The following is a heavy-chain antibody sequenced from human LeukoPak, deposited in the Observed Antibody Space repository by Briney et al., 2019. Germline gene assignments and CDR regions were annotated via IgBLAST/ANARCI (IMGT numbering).Heavy chain of an antibody. J-gene: IGHJ4*02. V-gene: IGHV3-23*01. CDR3: AKGEDIVVAPAVYFDY. D-gene: IGHD2-2*01. CDR1: GFTVSSNY. CDR2: ISGSGGST. Sequence: PGGSLRLSCAASGFTVSSNYMSWVRQAPGKGLEWVSVISGSGGSTYYADSVKGRFTISRDNSKNTLYLQMNSLRAEDTAVYYCAKGEDIVVAPAVYFDYWGQGTLVTVSS.